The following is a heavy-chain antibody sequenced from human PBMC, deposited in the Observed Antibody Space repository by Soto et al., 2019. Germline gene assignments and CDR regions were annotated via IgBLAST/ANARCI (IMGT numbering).Heavy chain of an antibody. CDR1: GGTFSSYA. CDR3: ARVDIKYCSSTSCTGSFDY. CDR2: IIPIFGTA. Sequence: ASVKVSCKASGGTFSSYAISWVRQAPGQGREWMGGIIPIFGTANYAQKFQGRVTITADESTSTAYMELSSLRSEDTAVYYCARVDIKYCSSTSCTGSFDYWGQGTLVTVSS. D-gene: IGHD2-2*01. V-gene: IGHV1-69*13. J-gene: IGHJ4*02.